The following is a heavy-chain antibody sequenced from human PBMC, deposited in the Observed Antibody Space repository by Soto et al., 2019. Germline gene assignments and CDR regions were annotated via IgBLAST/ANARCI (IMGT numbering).Heavy chain of an antibody. J-gene: IGHJ4*02. Sequence: GGSLRLSCAASGFSFDDYAMHWVRQAPGRGLEWVSGITWNSGYIGYADSVKGRFTISKDNAKNSLYLKMSSLRPEDTAVYYCAKGTYDSSGYYNAPDYWGQGTLVTVSS. CDR3: AKGTYDSSGYYNAPDY. D-gene: IGHD3-22*01. CDR1: GFSFDDYA. V-gene: IGHV3-9*01. CDR2: ITWNSGYI.